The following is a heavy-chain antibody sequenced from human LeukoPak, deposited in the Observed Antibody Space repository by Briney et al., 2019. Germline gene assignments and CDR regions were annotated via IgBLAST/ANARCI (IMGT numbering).Heavy chain of an antibody. V-gene: IGHV1-2*02. D-gene: IGHD3-10*01. Sequence: GASVKVSCKASGYTFTGYYMHRVRQAPGQGREWMGWINPNSGGTNYAQKFQGRVTMTRDTSISTAYMELSRLRSDDTAVYYCAITMVRGAPLGMDVWGQGTTVTVSS. CDR1: GYTFTGYY. CDR3: AITMVRGAPLGMDV. J-gene: IGHJ6*02. CDR2: INPNSGGT.